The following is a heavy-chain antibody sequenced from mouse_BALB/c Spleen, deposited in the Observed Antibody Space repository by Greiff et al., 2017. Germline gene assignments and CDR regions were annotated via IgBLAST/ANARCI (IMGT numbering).Heavy chain of an antibody. V-gene: IGHV5-17*02. CDR2: ISSGSSTI. CDR1: GFTFSSFG. J-gene: IGHJ2*01. D-gene: IGHD2-4*01. CDR3: ARGGDYDGFDY. Sequence: EVNLVESGGGLVQPGGSRKLSCAASGFTFSSFGMHWVRQAPEKGLEWVAYISSGSSTIYYADTVKGRFTISRDNPKNTLFLQMTSLRSEDTAMYYCARGGDYDGFDYWGQGTTLTVSS.